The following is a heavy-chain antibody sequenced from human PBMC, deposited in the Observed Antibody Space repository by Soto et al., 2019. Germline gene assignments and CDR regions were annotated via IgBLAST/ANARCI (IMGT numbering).Heavy chain of an antibody. CDR2: ISGSGGST. CDR3: AKDESTYGSSTSCYPTGSFDY. J-gene: IGHJ4*02. V-gene: IGHV3-23*01. D-gene: IGHD2-2*01. CDR1: GFTFSSYA. Sequence: EVQLLESGGGLVQPGGSLRLSCAASGFTFSSYAMSWVRQAPGKGLEWVSAISGSGGSTYYADSVKGRFTISTDNSKNTLYLQMNSLRADDTAVYYCAKDESTYGSSTSCYPTGSFDYWGQGTLVTVSS.